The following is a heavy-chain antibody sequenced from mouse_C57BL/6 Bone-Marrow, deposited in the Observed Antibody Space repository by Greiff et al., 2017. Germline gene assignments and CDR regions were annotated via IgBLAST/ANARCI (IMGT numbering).Heavy chain of an antibody. J-gene: IGHJ4*01. CDR3: AKSPFSYGRSDEAMDY. CDR2: IWRGGST. CDR1: GFSLTSYG. V-gene: IGHV2-5*01. D-gene: IGHD1-1*01. Sequence: VQLKESGPGLVQPSQSLSITCTVSGFSLTSYGVHWVRQSPGKGLEWLGVIWRGGSTDYNAAFMSRLSITKDNSKSQVFFKMNSLQADDTAIYYCAKSPFSYGRSDEAMDYWGQGTSVTVSS.